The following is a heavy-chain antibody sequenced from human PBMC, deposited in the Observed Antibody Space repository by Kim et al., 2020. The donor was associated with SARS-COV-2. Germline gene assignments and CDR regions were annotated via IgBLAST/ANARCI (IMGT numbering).Heavy chain of an antibody. CDR2: N. J-gene: IGHJ4*02. CDR3: TKVVELGRGFHY. Sequence: NDAAPSVKSRITITPDTSKNQFSLQLNSVTPEDTAVYYCTKVVELGRGFHYWGQGTLVTVSS. D-gene: IGHD1-1*01. V-gene: IGHV6-1*01.